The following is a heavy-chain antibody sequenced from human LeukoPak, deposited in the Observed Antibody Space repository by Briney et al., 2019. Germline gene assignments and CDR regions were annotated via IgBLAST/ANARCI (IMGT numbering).Heavy chain of an antibody. V-gene: IGHV3-20*04. Sequence: GRSLRLSCATSGFIFDHFGMNWVRQVPGKGLEWVSGINWDSTSTNYVDSVRGRFTISRDNAKNSLYLQMNSLRVEDTAFYYCARDLKYCTGSMCYFTAVADSWGQGTLVTVSS. D-gene: IGHD2-8*02. CDR2: INWDSTST. CDR1: GFIFDHFG. CDR3: ARDLKYCTGSMCYFTAVADS. J-gene: IGHJ4*02.